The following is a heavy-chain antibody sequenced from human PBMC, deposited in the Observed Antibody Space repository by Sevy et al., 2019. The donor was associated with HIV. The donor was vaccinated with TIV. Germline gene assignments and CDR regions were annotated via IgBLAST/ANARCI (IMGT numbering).Heavy chain of an antibody. V-gene: IGHV3-23*01. CDR2: LVSGGVTT. CDR1: GFTFSTYA. Sequence: GGSLRLSCAASGFTFSTYAMNWVRQAPGKGLEWVSTLVSGGVTTYYADSVRGRFTISRDISKNTLFLQMNSLRADDTAVYYCTRYALASRTWFDPWGQGTLVTVSS. D-gene: IGHD2-15*01. CDR3: TRYALASRTWFDP. J-gene: IGHJ5*02.